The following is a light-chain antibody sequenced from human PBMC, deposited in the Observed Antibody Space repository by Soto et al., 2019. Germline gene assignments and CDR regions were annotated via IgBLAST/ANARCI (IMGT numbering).Light chain of an antibody. CDR2: GAS. CDR3: QQYHNWPPQYT. Sequence: EIVMTQSPASLSVSPGDGATLSCRASQSVASNVAWYQQKPGQGPRLLIHGASTRAVGVPAMFSGRGSGTDFTLTISSLQSEDFAVYYCQQYHNWPPQYTFGQGTKLQIK. V-gene: IGKV3-15*01. J-gene: IGKJ2*01. CDR1: QSVASN.